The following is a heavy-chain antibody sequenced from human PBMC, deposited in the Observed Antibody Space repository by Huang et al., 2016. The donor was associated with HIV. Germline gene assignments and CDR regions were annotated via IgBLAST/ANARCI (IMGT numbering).Heavy chain of an antibody. CDR3: GRDRTNFYDSSGYLGDIDY. V-gene: IGHV3-7*01. CDR2: INRRGNRK. J-gene: IGHJ4*02. CDR1: GFIFTKYW. D-gene: IGHD3-22*01. Sequence: EVQVMESGGGSVQPGGSLRLSCAASGFIFTKYWMTWVRQVPGKGVEWLASINRRGNRKYYGDSVKGRVTISRDNTKNSVHVQMNSLRGEDTAVYYCGRDRTNFYDSSGYLGDIDYWGLGTLVTVSS.